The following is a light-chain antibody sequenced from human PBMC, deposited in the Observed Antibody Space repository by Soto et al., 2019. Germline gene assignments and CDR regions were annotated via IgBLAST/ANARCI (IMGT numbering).Light chain of an antibody. CDR3: QKYNTVPRT. Sequence: SPSSLSASVGDRVTITCRASQGISHFLAWYQQKPGKVPKLLIYAASILQSGVPPRFSGSGSGTDFTLTISSLQPEDVATYYCQKYNTVPRTFGQGTKVDIK. J-gene: IGKJ1*01. CDR1: QGISHF. CDR2: AAS. V-gene: IGKV1-27*01.